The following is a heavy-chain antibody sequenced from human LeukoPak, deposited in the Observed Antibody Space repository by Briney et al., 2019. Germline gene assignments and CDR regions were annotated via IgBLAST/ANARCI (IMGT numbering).Heavy chain of an antibody. CDR3: ARAFYGSGSNYYYGMDV. V-gene: IGHV3-33*01. J-gene: IGHJ6*02. CDR1: GFTFSRYG. D-gene: IGHD3-10*01. CDR2: IWCDGSDK. Sequence: PGGSLRLSCAASGFTFSRYGMHWVRQAPGKGLEWVTVIWCDGSDKYYGDSVKGRFTISRDNSKNTLYLQMNSLRVDDTAVYYCARAFYGSGSNYYYGMDVWGQGTTVTVSS.